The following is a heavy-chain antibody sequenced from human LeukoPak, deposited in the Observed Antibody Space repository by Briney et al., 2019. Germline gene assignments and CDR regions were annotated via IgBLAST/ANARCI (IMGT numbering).Heavy chain of an antibody. V-gene: IGHV3-7*04. Sequence: PGGSLSLSCAASGFTFSSYWMSWVRQAPGKGLEWVANIKQDGSEKYCVDSVKGRFAISRDNAKNSLYLQMNSLRAEDTAVYYCARDSNSYYDILTGQQIYYYYGMDVWGQGTTVTVSS. J-gene: IGHJ6*02. CDR1: GFTFSSYW. D-gene: IGHD3-9*01. CDR2: IKQDGSEK. CDR3: ARDSNSYYDILTGQQIYYYYGMDV.